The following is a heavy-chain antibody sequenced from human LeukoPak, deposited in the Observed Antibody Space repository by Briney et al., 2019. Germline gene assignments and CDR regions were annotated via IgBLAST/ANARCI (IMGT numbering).Heavy chain of an antibody. D-gene: IGHD1-26*01. CDR1: GFTFSDYY. CDR2: ISSSGSTI. J-gene: IGHJ4*02. Sequence: GGSLRLSCAASGFTFSDYYMSWIRQAPGKGLEWVSYISSSGSTIYYADSVKGRFTISRDNAKNSLYLQMNSLRAEDTAVYYCARDKDVGATLFAYWGQGTLVTVSS. CDR3: ARDKDVGATLFAY. V-gene: IGHV3-11*04.